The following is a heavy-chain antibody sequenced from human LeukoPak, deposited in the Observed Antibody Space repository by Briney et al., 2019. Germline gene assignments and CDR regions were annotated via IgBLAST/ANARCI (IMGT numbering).Heavy chain of an antibody. CDR2: IRGGGGSA. V-gene: IGHV3-23*01. J-gene: IGHJ3*02. CDR1: GFTFSAYA. Sequence: GGSLRLSCTASGFTFSAYAMMWVHQAPGKGPERVSAIRGGGGSAFYADSVRGRFTISRDNSKYTLFLQMNSLRAEDTAVYYCARDPNGDYIGAFDMWGPGTMVTVSS. CDR3: ARDPNGDYIGAFDM. D-gene: IGHD4-17*01.